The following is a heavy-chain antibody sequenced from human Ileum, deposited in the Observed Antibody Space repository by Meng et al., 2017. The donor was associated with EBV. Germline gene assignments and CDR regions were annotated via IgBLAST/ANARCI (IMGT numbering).Heavy chain of an antibody. Sequence: GQLPESGPGRVKPSGTLALTCAVSGGSISSRNWWSWVRQPPGKGLEWIGEIYHSGSTNYNPSLKSRVTISVDKSKNQFSLNLSSVTAADTAVYYCARVGQWLPIDYWGQGTLVTVFS. J-gene: IGHJ4*02. V-gene: IGHV4-4*02. CDR2: IYHSGST. D-gene: IGHD6-19*01. CDR3: ARVGQWLPIDY. CDR1: GGSISSRNW.